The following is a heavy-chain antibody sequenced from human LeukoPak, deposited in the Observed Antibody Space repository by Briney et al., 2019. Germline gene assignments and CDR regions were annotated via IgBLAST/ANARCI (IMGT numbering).Heavy chain of an antibody. D-gene: IGHD3-16*01. CDR3: ARATAGTFYQFDY. CDR1: GFTFSSYA. J-gene: IGHJ4*02. Sequence: GGSLRLSCAASGFTFSSYAMNWVRQAPGKGLEWVSAISGNGGSTYYADSVRGRFTMSRDNSKNTLYLQMNSLRAEDTAIYYCARATAGTFYQFDYWGRGTLVTVSS. CDR2: ISGNGGST. V-gene: IGHV3-23*01.